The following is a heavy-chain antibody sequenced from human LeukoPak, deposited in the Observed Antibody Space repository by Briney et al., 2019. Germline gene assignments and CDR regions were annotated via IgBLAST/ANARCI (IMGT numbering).Heavy chain of an antibody. CDR3: ARDYDSSGYYYYGMDV. J-gene: IGHJ6*02. CDR2: INPNSGGT. D-gene: IGHD3-22*01. V-gene: IGHV1-2*04. Sequence: ASVKVSCKASGYPFTGYYMHWVRQAPGQGLEWMGWINPNSGGTNYAQKFQGWVTMTRDTSISTAYMELSRLRSDDTAVYYCARDYDSSGYYYYGMDVWGQGTTVTVSS. CDR1: GYPFTGYY.